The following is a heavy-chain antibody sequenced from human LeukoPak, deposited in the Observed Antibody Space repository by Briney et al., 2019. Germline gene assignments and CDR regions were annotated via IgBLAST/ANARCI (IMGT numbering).Heavy chain of an antibody. J-gene: IGHJ4*02. Sequence: PSETLSLTCAVYGGSFSGYYWSWIRQPPGKGLEWIGEINHSGSTNYNPSLKSRVTISVDTSKSQFSLKLSSVTAADTAVYYCASNLLSGSYRYWGQGTLVTVSS. V-gene: IGHV4-34*01. CDR2: INHSGST. D-gene: IGHD1-26*01. CDR3: ASNLLSGSYRY. CDR1: GGSFSGYY.